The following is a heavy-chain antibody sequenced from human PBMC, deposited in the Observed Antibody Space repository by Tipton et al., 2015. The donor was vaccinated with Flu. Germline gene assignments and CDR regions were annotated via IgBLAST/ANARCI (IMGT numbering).Heavy chain of an antibody. V-gene: IGHV4-61*02. CDR1: GGSISSGSYY. J-gene: IGHJ5*02. D-gene: IGHD3-9*01. CDR2: IYYSGTT. CDR3: AKEDSYNILTNYYNKGVDP. Sequence: TLSLTCTVSGGSISSGSYYWSWIRQPAGKGLEWIWRIYYSGTTYYNPSLKSRVTMSIDTSKNQFSLKVTSVTAADTAVYYCAKEDSYNILTNYYNKGVDPWGQGTLVIVSS.